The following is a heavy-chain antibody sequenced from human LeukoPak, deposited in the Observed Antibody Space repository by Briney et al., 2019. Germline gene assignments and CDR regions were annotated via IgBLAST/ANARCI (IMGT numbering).Heavy chain of an antibody. J-gene: IGHJ4*02. CDR2: MNANRGNT. CDR1: GYTFTIYD. Sequence: ASVTVSFKGSGYTFTIYDKNWVRQAPGQGGERGGWMNANRGNTGYSQKLQGRVTITRDTAISTAYMELSSLRSEDTAVYYCARGLAYSSGSSAFDYWGQGTLVTVSS. D-gene: IGHD6-19*01. V-gene: IGHV1-8*01. CDR3: ARGLAYSSGSSAFDY.